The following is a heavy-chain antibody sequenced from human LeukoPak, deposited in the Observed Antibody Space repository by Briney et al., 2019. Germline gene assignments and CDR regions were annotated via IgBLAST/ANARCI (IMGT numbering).Heavy chain of an antibody. CDR1: RFTFSSYT. J-gene: IGHJ4*02. V-gene: IGHV3-23*01. Sequence: GGSLRLSCAAPRFTFSSYTMSWVRQTPGKGLEWVSAISGSGDTTYYADSVKGRFTISRDNSKNTLYLQMNSLRAEDTAVYYCAKEPLYYYWGQGTLVTVSS. CDR2: ISGSGDTT. CDR3: AKEPLYYY. D-gene: IGHD2-21*01.